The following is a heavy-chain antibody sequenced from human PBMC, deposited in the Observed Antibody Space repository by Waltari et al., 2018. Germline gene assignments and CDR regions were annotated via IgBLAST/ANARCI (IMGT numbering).Heavy chain of an antibody. CDR2: ISNDGRNE. CDR1: GFTLSTYG. J-gene: IGHJ4*02. CDR3: ASRSPALDY. Sequence: QVQLVESGGGVVQPGRSLRLSCKISGFTLSTYGMHWVRQAPGKGLEWVAVISNDGRNEDYADSVKGRFTISRDISKNTLYLQMNSLRPEDTALYYCASRSPALDYWGQGTLVTVSS. V-gene: IGHV3-30*03.